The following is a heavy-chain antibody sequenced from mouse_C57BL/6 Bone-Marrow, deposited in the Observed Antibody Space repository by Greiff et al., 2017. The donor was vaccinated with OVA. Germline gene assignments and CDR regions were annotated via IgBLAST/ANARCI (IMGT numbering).Heavy chain of an antibody. J-gene: IGHJ2*01. D-gene: IGHD2-5*01. CDR2: IYPGSGST. Sequence: QVQLQQPGAELVKPGASVKMSCKASGYTFTSYWITWVKQRPGQGLEWIGDIYPGSGSTNYNEKFKSKATLTVDPSSSTAYMQLSSLTSEDSAVYYCARRSNYGFPYFDYWGQGTTLTVSS. V-gene: IGHV1-55*01. CDR3: ARRSNYGFPYFDY. CDR1: GYTFTSYW.